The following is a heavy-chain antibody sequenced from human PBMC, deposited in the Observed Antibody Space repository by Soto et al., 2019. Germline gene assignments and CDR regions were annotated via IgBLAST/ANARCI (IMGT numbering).Heavy chain of an antibody. D-gene: IGHD4-17*01. Sequence: EVQLVESGGGLVKPGGSLRLSCAASGFTFSSYSMNWVRQAPGKGLEWVSSISSRSSYTYYADSVKGRFTISRDNAKNSLYLQMNSLRAEDTAVYYCARDPSNYGDYSNNYFYHWGQGTLVTVSS. J-gene: IGHJ4*02. CDR3: ARDPSNYGDYSNNYFYH. CDR2: ISSRSSYT. CDR1: GFTFSSYS. V-gene: IGHV3-21*01.